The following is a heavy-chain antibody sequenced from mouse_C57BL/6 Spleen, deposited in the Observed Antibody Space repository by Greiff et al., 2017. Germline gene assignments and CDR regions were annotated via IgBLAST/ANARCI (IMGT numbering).Heavy chain of an antibody. V-gene: IGHV14-4*01. CDR3: TTSATVVEGDFDY. J-gene: IGHJ2*01. Sequence: VQLQQSGAELVRPGASVKLSCTASGFNFKDDYMHWVKQRPEQGLEWIGWIDPENGDTEYDSKFQGKATITADTSSNTAYLQRSSLTSEDTAVYYCTTSATVVEGDFDYWGQGTTLTVSS. D-gene: IGHD1-1*01. CDR2: IDPENGDT. CDR1: GFNFKDDY.